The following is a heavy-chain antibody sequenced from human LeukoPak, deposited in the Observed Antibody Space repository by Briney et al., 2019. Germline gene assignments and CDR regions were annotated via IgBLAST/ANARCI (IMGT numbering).Heavy chain of an antibody. CDR3: ACSETLRHIDY. CDR2: IFFTGRT. V-gene: IGHV4-59*01. D-gene: IGHD3-3*01. Sequence: SETLSLTCTVSGDSISDDYWRWIRQPPGKGLEWIGYIFFTGRTNYSPSLKSRVTISLDTSKNQFSLQLTSVTTADTAVYYCACSETLRHIDYWGQGTLVTVTS. J-gene: IGHJ4*02. CDR1: GDSISDDY.